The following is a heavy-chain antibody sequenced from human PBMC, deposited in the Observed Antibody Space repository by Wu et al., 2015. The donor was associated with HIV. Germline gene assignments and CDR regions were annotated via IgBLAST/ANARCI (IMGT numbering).Heavy chain of an antibody. Sequence: QVHLVQSGAEVKKPGASVKVSCKLSGNTLTDVSIHWVRQAPGKGLEWMGGHDPEDLGTIYAQKFQGRVTMTEDTSTDTAYMELNSLTSDDTAMYYCERDYYDSRGSVVREDLWGQGTLIIVSS. V-gene: IGHV1-24*01. CDR3: ERDYYDSRGSVVREDL. CDR1: GNTLTDVS. CDR2: HDPEDLGT. D-gene: IGHD3-22*01. J-gene: IGHJ4*02.